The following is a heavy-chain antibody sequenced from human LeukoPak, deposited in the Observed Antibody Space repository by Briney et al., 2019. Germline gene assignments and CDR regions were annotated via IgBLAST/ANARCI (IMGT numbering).Heavy chain of an antibody. CDR1: GFTFSNYA. CDR2: ISVGAGST. J-gene: IGHJ4*02. D-gene: IGHD3-3*01. Sequence: GPSLRLSCAALGFTFSNYAITWGRQAPGEWREWVSAISVGAGSTYSSYSVAGRFTISRDNSKNTLYLPITSLRTDPTAVYYCAKDGYDFWSAYQIDIWGQGTLVTVSS. CDR3: AKDGYDFWSAYQIDI. V-gene: IGHV3-23*01.